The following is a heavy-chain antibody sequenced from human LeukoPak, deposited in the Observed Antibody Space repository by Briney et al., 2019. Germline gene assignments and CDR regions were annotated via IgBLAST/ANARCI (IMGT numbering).Heavy chain of an antibody. D-gene: IGHD3-3*01. CDR1: GGSISSSSYY. V-gene: IGHV4-39*07. CDR3: ARGGYDFWSSYKFDY. CDR2: IYYSGIT. J-gene: IGHJ4*02. Sequence: SETLSLTCTVSGGSISSSSYYWGWIRQPPGKGLEWIGSIYYSGITNYNPSLKSRVTISVDTSKTQFSLKLTSVTAADTAVYYCARGGYDFWSSYKFDYWGQGNLVTVSS.